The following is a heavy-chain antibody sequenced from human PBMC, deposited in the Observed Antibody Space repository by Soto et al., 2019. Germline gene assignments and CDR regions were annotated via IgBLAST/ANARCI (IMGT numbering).Heavy chain of an antibody. J-gene: IGHJ6*02. CDR1: GFTFSSYD. Sequence: GVALRLSCAATGFTFSSYDISWFRQAPVKVVEWLAAISGSGGSTYYADSVTGRFTISSDTSKHTLYLQMNSLRAEATAVYYCARDPLHYDILTGYYYYSYGMDVWGQGTTVTAS. CDR2: ISGSGGST. CDR3: ARDPLHYDILTGYYYYSYGMDV. V-gene: IGHV3-23*01. D-gene: IGHD3-9*01.